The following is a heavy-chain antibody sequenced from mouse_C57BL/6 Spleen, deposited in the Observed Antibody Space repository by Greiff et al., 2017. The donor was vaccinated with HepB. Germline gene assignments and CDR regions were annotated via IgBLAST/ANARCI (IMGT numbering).Heavy chain of an antibody. CDR2: IRNKANNHAT. CDR1: GFTFSDAW. V-gene: IGHV6-6*01. J-gene: IGHJ2*01. CDR3: TGVVTGYYFDY. D-gene: IGHD4-1*01. Sequence: VQLKESGGGLVQPGGSMKLSCAASGFTFSDAWMDWVRQSPEKGLEWVAEIRNKANNHATYYAESVKGRFTISRDDSKSSVYLQMNSLRAEDTGIYYCTGVVTGYYFDYWGQGTTLTVSS.